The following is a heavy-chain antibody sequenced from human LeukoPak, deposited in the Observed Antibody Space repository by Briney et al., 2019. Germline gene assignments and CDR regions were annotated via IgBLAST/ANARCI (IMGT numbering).Heavy chain of an antibody. J-gene: IGHJ6*04. CDR1: GGSFSGYY. CDR2: INHSGGT. D-gene: IGHD3-10*01. CDR3: ARSSEGITMVRGVKLYGMDV. V-gene: IGHV4-34*01. Sequence: SETLSLTCAVYGGSFSGYYWSWIRQPPGKGLEWIGEINHSGGTNYNPSLKSRVTISADTSKNQFSLKLSSVTAADTAVYYCARSSEGITMVRGVKLYGMDVWGKGTTVTVSS.